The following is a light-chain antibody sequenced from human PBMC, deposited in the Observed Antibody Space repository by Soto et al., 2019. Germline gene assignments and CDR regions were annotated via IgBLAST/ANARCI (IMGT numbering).Light chain of an antibody. J-gene: IGKJ1*01. CDR2: DAS. V-gene: IGKV1-5*01. Sequence: DIQMTYSPSTLSSSFVDRVTITCRASQSISNKLAWYQQKAGKAPKVLIYDASTLESGVPSRFSGSGSGTEFTLTISSLQPDDFATYYCQQYNTYSRTFGQGTKVDI. CDR1: QSISNK. CDR3: QQYNTYSRT.